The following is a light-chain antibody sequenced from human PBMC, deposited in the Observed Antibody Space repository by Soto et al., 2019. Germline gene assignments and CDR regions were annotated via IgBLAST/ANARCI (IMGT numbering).Light chain of an antibody. Sequence: DIQMTQSPSTLSASVGDRVTITCRASQSITTWMAWYQQKPEKAPKLLIYDASTLESGVPSRFSGSGSGTEFSLPLSGLQHDVFATSFFQQYDTYLSTVSQGTRLDIK. CDR2: DAS. V-gene: IGKV1-5*01. J-gene: IGKJ5*01. CDR3: QQYDTYLST. CDR1: QSITTW.